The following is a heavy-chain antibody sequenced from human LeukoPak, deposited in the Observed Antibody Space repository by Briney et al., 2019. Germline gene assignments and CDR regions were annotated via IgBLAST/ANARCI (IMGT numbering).Heavy chain of an antibody. CDR2: IKQDGSEK. CDR3: ARVPISGDFDWLSFYDY. D-gene: IGHD3-9*01. CDR1: GFTFSSYW. J-gene: IGHJ4*02. V-gene: IGHV3-7*01. Sequence: GGSLRLSCAASGFTFSSYWMSWVRQAPGKGLEWVANIKQDGSEKYYVDSVKGRFTISRDNAKNSLYLQMNSLRAEDTAVYYCARVPISGDFDWLSFYDYWGQGTLVTVSS.